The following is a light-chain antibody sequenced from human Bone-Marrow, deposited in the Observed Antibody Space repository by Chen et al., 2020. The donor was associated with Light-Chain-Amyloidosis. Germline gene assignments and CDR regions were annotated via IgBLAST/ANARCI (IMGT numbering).Light chain of an antibody. V-gene: IGLV3-21*02. J-gene: IGLJ3*02. Sequence: SYVLTPPSSVSVAPGQTDTIARGGNNIGSTSVHWYQQTPGQAPLLVVSDDSDRPSGIPERLSGANSGNTAILTIRRVEAGDEADYYCQVWERSSDRPVFGGGTKLTVL. CDR3: QVWERSSDRPV. CDR1: NIGSTS. CDR2: DDS.